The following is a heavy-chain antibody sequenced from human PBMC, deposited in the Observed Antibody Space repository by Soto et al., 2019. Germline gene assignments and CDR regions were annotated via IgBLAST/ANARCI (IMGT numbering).Heavy chain of an antibody. CDR1: GGTFSNYA. J-gene: IGHJ4*02. CDR2: IIPIFGTT. CDR3: AQQRLTTVTTL. Sequence: QVQLVQSGAEVKMPGSSVKVSCKASGGTFSNYAVNWVRQAPRQGLEWMGRIIPIFGTTNTAQKFQGRVTINTDESTSTVFMELSSLRSENAAMYYCAQQRLTTVTTLWGQGTLVTVSS. V-gene: IGHV1-69*05. D-gene: IGHD4-4*01.